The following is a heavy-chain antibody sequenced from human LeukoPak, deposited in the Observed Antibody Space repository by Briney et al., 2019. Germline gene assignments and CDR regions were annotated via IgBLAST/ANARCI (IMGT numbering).Heavy chain of an antibody. V-gene: IGHV4-30-2*01. CDR2: IYHSGST. J-gene: IGHJ4*02. CDR1: GVSISSGGYY. Sequence: PSQTLSLTCTVSGVSISSGGYYWSWIRQPPGKGLEWIGYIYHSGSTYYNPSLMSRVTISVDRSKNQFSLKLSSVTAADTAVYYCARDPPDYDFWSANDYWGQGTLVTVSS. D-gene: IGHD3-3*01. CDR3: ARDPPDYDFWSANDY.